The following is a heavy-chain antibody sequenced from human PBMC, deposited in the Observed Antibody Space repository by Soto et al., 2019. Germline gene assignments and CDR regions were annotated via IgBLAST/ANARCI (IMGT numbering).Heavy chain of an antibody. J-gene: IGHJ5*02. V-gene: IGHV4-30-4*01. CDR1: GGSISSGDYY. CDR2: IYYSGST. D-gene: IGHD6-13*01. CDR3: ARVPSAGSWFGTPKNWFDP. Sequence: TLSLTCTVSGGSISSGDYYWSWIRQPPGKGLEWIGYIYYSGSTYYNPSLKSRVTISVDTSKNQFSLKLSSVTAADTAVYYCARVPSAGSWFGTPKNWFDPWGQGTLVTVSS.